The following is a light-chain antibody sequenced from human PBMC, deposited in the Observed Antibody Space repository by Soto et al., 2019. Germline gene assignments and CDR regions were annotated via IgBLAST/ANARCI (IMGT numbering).Light chain of an antibody. V-gene: IGKV3-20*01. CDR2: GAS. Sequence: EIVLTQSPGALSLSPGERATLSSRASRSVSSRYLAWYQQKAGQAPRLLISGASSRATGIPDRFSGSGSGTDFTLIISRLEPEDFAMYYCHQYGYSPNTFGHGTKVEIK. J-gene: IGKJ2*01. CDR3: HQYGYSPNT. CDR1: RSVSSRY.